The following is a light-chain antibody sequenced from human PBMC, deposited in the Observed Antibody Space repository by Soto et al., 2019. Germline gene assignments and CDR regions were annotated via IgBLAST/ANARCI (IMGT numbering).Light chain of an antibody. CDR3: QQYGNSRGT. CDR2: NAS. Sequence: IVLTQSPGTLSLSPGERATLSCRASQSVSSSYLAWYQQKPGQAPRLLIYNASSRATGIPDRFSGSGSGTDFTLTISRLEPEGFAVYYCQQYGNSRGTFGQGTKVEIK. V-gene: IGKV3-20*01. J-gene: IGKJ1*01. CDR1: QSVSSSY.